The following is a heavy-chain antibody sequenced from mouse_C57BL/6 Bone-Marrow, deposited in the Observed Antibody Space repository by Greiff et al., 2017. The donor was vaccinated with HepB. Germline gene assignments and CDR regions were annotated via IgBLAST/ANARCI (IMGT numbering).Heavy chain of an antibody. V-gene: IGHV3-6*01. CDR1: GYSITSGYY. CDR2: ISYDGSN. J-gene: IGHJ3*01. D-gene: IGHD4-1*01. Sequence: DVKLVESGPGLVKPSQSLSLTCSVTGYSITSGYYWNWIRQFPGNKLEWMGYISYDGSNNYNPSLKNRISITRDTSKNQFFLKLNSVTTEDTATYYCAREETGFAYWGQGTLVTVSA. CDR3: AREETGFAY.